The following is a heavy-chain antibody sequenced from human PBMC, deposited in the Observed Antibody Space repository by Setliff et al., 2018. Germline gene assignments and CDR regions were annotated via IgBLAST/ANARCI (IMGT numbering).Heavy chain of an antibody. V-gene: IGHV3-30*02. CDR3: AREGSIGWSQYFHH. CDR2: VRFDGSYK. Sequence: GESLKISCAASGFVFGTYGMHWVRQAPGKGLDWVASVRFDGSYKVYADSVKGRFTISRDNSGNTLFLQMTSLRPEDTGLYYCAREGSIGWSQYFHHWGQGTPVTVSS. CDR1: GFVFGTYG. D-gene: IGHD6-19*01. J-gene: IGHJ1*01.